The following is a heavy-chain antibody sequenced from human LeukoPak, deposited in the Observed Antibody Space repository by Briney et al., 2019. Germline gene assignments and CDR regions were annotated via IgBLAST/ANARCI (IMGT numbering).Heavy chain of an antibody. V-gene: IGHV4-34*01. CDR1: GGSFTAYY. D-gene: IGHD6-6*01. CDR2: IYHSGST. CDR3: ARFTVYDSSPLFDY. Sequence: SETLSLTCAVYGGSFTAYYWSWIRQPPGKGLEWIGEIYHSGSTNYNPSLKSRVTISVDTSKNQFSLKLSSVTAADTAVYYCARFTVYDSSPLFDYWGQGTLVTVSS. J-gene: IGHJ4*02.